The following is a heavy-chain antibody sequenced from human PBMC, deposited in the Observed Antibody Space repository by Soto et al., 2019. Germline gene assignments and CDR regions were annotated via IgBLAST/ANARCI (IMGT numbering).Heavy chain of an antibody. D-gene: IGHD3-22*01. J-gene: IGHJ5*02. Sequence: SETLSLTCTVSGASISSYFWSWIRQPPGKGLEWIGYIYYSGSTNSNPSLKSRVTISVDTSKNQFSLKLNSVTAADTAVYYCARQPYDSSGTNWFDPWGQGSLVTVS. V-gene: IGHV4-59*08. CDR2: IYYSGST. CDR1: GASISSYF. CDR3: ARQPYDSSGTNWFDP.